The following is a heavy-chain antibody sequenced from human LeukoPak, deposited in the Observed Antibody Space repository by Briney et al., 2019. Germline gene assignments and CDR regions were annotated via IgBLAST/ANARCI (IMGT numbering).Heavy chain of an antibody. J-gene: IGHJ4*02. CDR2: ISYDGSNK. D-gene: IGHD3-10*01. CDR3: ASRDYYGSGSYS. CDR1: GFTFSSYA. Sequence: GGSLRLSCAASGFTFSSYAMHWVRQAPGKGLEWVAVISYDGSNKYYADSVKGRFTISRDNSKNTLYLQMNSLRAEDTAVYYCASRDYYGSGSYSWGQGTLVTVSS. V-gene: IGHV3-30*04.